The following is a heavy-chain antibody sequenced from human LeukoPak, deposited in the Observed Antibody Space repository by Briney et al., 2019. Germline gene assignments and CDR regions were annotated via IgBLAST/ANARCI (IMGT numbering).Heavy chain of an antibody. D-gene: IGHD7-27*01. V-gene: IGHV3-11*04. CDR1: GFTFSDSY. CDR3: GRGHWGLDY. J-gene: IGHJ4*02. Sequence: GGSLRLSCAASGFTFSDSYMTWIRQAPGKGLEWVSYISHTGTSMFYGDSVKGRFTISRDNVKNSLYLQMNSLRAEDTAIYYCGRGHWGLDYWGQGTRVTVSS. CDR2: ISHTGTSM.